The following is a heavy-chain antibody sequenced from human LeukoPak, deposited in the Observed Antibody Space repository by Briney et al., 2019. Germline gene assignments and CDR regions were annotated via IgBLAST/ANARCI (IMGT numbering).Heavy chain of an antibody. J-gene: IGHJ4*02. Sequence: SSETLSLTCTVSGGSISSYYGSWVRQPAGKGMEWVGRIYTSGSTNYNPSLKSRVTMSVDTSKTQFSLKLSSVTAADTAVYYCARDLYSVWGIAVAGQFDYWGQGTLVTVSS. CDR3: ARDLYSVWGIAVAGQFDY. D-gene: IGHD6-19*01. CDR2: IYTSGST. V-gene: IGHV4-4*07. CDR1: GGSISSYY.